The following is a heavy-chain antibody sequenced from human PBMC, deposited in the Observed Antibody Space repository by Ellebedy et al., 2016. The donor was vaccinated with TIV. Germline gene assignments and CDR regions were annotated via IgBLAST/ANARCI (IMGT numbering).Heavy chain of an antibody. CDR1: GFTFSSYW. V-gene: IGHV3-74*01. D-gene: IGHD5/OR15-5a*01. CDR3: ARAKKYVYDY. CDR2: INSDGSST. J-gene: IGHJ4*02. Sequence: HTGGSLRLSXAASGFTFSSYWMHWVRQAPGKGLVWVSRINSDGSSTSYADSVKGQFTISRDNAKNTLYLQMNSLRDEDTAVYYCARAKKYVYDYWGQGTLVTVSS.